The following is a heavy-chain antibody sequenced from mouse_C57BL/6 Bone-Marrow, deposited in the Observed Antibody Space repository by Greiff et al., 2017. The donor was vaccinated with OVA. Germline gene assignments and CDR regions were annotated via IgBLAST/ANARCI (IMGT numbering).Heavy chain of an antibody. D-gene: IGHD1-1*01. CDR2: IDPSDSET. CDR1: GYTFTSYW. Sequence: QVQLQQSGAELVRPGSSVKLSCKASGYTFTSYWMHWVKQRPIQGLEWIGNIDPSDSETHYNQKFKDKATLTVDKSSSTAYMQLSSLTSEDSAVYYCARNYYGSSYGYFDYWGQGTTLTVSS. J-gene: IGHJ2*01. V-gene: IGHV1-52*01. CDR3: ARNYYGSSYGYFDY.